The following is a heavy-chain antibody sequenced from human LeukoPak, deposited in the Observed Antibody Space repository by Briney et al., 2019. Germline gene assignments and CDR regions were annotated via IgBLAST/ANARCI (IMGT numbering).Heavy chain of an antibody. V-gene: IGHV3-66*01. J-gene: IGHJ4*02. Sequence: GGSLRLSCAASGFTVSSNYMSWVRQAPGKGLEWVSVIYSGGSTYYADSVKGRFTISRDNSKNTLYLQMNSLRAEDTAVYYRARDSSGWGYYFDYWGQGTLVTVSS. CDR3: ARDSSGWGYYFDY. D-gene: IGHD6-19*01. CDR2: IYSGGST. CDR1: GFTVSSNY.